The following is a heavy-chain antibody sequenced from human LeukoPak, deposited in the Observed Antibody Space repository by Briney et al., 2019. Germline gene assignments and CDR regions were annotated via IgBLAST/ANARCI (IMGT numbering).Heavy chain of an antibody. D-gene: IGHD6-19*01. V-gene: IGHV1-18*01. J-gene: IGHJ4*02. CDR1: GGTFSSYA. CDR2: ISAYNGNT. CDR3: ARDLGGSSNGWHYFDY. Sequence: ASVKVSCKASGGTFSSYAISWVRQAPGQGLEWMGWISAYNGNTNYAQKLQGRVTMTTDTSTSTAYMELRSLRSDDTAVYYCARDLGGSSNGWHYFDYWGQGTLVTVSS.